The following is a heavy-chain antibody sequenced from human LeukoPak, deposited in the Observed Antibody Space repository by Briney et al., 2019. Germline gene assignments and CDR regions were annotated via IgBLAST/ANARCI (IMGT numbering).Heavy chain of an antibody. CDR2: IRYDGSNK. Sequence: GGSLRLSCAASGFTFSSCGMHWVRQAPGKGLEWVAFIRYDGSNKYYADSVKGRFTISRDNSKNTLYLQMNSLRAEDTAVYYCAKGVYSSWHFDYWGQGTLVTVSS. J-gene: IGHJ4*02. CDR3: AKGVYSSWHFDY. CDR1: GFTFSSCG. D-gene: IGHD6-13*01. V-gene: IGHV3-30*02.